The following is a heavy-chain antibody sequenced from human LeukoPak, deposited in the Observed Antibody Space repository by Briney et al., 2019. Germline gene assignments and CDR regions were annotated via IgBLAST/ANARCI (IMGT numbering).Heavy chain of an antibody. J-gene: IGHJ5*02. CDR3: ARGLTTYYYGSGRSMSWFDP. Sequence: SETLSLTCAVYGGSLSGYYWSWIRQPPGKGLEWIGEINHSGSTNYNPSLKSRVTISVDTSKNQFSLKLSSVTAADTAVYYCARGLTTYYYGSGRSMSWFDPWGQGTLVTVSS. V-gene: IGHV4-34*01. D-gene: IGHD3-10*01. CDR1: GGSLSGYY. CDR2: INHSGST.